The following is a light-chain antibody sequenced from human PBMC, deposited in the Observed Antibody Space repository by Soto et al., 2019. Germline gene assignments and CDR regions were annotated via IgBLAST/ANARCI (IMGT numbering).Light chain of an antibody. CDR3: QQSYSAPQFT. Sequence: DIQMTQSPSSLSASVGSRVTITCRASESIGSHSNWYQHKPGQAPKALIYAVSSLQSGVPSRFSGSGSGTEFTLTISSLQPEDFATYYCQQSYSAPQFTFGPGTKVEIK. J-gene: IGKJ3*01. CDR1: ESIGSH. V-gene: IGKV1-39*01. CDR2: AVS.